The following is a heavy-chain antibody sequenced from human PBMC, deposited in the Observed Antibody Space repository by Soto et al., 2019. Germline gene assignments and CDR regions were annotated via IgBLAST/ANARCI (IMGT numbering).Heavy chain of an antibody. CDR2: INPDSGAT. Sequence: QLQLAQSGAEVKKPGASVKVSCKTSGYTFSDYYIHWVRQSPGQGLEWLGWINPDSGATNPAPKFQGRVTMTRVTSISTAYMELRGLTSDDTAVYYCARDGKYSYGPYSHEAVDVWGQGTTVTVSS. V-gene: IGHV1-2*02. D-gene: IGHD3-10*01. CDR1: GYTFSDYY. CDR3: ARDGKYSYGPYSHEAVDV. J-gene: IGHJ6*02.